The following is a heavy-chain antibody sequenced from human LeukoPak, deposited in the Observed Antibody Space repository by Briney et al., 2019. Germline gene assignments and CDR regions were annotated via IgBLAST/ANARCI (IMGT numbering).Heavy chain of an antibody. Sequence: GGSLRLSCAASGFTFSSYSMNWVRQAPGKGLERVSSISSSSSYIYYADSVKGRFTISRDNSKDTLYLQMSSVRVDDTAVYYCARDRGRYYDSRGFYWGYYFDSWGQGILVTVSS. J-gene: IGHJ4*02. CDR3: ARDRGRYYDSRGFYWGYYFDS. D-gene: IGHD3-22*01. V-gene: IGHV3-21*04. CDR1: GFTFSSYS. CDR2: ISSSSSYI.